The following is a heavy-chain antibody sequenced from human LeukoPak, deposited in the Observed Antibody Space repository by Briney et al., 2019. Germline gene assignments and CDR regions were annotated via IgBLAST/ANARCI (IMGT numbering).Heavy chain of an antibody. CDR3: ARVEWFGESDDAFDI. CDR1: GGSISSYY. J-gene: IGHJ3*02. CDR2: IYYSGST. V-gene: IGHV4-59*01. D-gene: IGHD3-10*01. Sequence: SETLSLTCTVSGGSISSYYWSWIPQPPGKRLEWIGYIYYSGSTNYNPSLKSRVTISVDTSKNQFSLKLSSVTAADTAVYYCARVEWFGESDDAFDIWGQGTMVTVSS.